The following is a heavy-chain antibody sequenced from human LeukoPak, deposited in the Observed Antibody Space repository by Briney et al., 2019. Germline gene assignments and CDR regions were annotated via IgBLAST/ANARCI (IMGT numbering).Heavy chain of an antibody. J-gene: IGHJ4*02. D-gene: IGHD5-18*01. V-gene: IGHV4-34*01. CDR3: AGGYSYGIHDY. CDR1: DGSFSGYY. CDR2: INHSGST. Sequence: SETLSLTCAVYDGSFSGYYWSWIRQPPGKGLEWIGEINHSGSTNYNPSLKSRVTISVDTSKNQFSLKLSSVTAADTAVYYCAGGYSYGIHDYWGQGTLVTVSS.